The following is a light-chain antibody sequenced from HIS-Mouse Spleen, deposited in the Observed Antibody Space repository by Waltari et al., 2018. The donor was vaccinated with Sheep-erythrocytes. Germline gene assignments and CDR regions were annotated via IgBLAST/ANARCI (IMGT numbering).Light chain of an antibody. J-gene: IGKJ2*01. CDR2: DAS. V-gene: IGKV3-11*01. Sequence: EIVLTQSTATLSLSPGERATISCRASQSVSSYLAWYQQKPGQAPRLLIYDASNRATGIPARFSGSGSGTDFTLTISSLEPEDFAVYYCQQRSNWYTFGQGTKLEIK. CDR1: QSVSSY. CDR3: QQRSNWYT.